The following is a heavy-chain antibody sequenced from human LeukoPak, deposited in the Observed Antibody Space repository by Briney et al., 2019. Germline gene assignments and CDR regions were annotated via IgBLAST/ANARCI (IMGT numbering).Heavy chain of an antibody. V-gene: IGHV1-2*02. D-gene: IGHD2-2*02. CDR2: VNPNSGGT. J-gene: IGHJ4*02. CDR1: GYTFTGYY. Sequence: ASVKVSCKASGYTFTGYYMHWVRQAPGQGLEWMGWVNPNSGGTNYAQKFQGRVTMTRDTSISAAYMELSRLRSDDTAVYYCARDFGDIVVVPAAISDYWGQGTLVTVSS. CDR3: ARDFGDIVVVPAAISDY.